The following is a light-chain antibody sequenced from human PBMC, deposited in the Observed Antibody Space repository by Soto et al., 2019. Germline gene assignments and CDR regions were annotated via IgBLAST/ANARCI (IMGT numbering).Light chain of an antibody. J-gene: IGLJ1*01. CDR1: SSDVGGYNY. Sequence: QSVLTQPRSVSGSPGQSVTISCTGTSSDVGGYNYVSWYQQHPGKAPKLMIYDVSKRPSGVPDRFSGSKSGNTASLTISGLQAEDEADYYCCSYAGSYTHYVFGTGT. V-gene: IGLV2-11*01. CDR3: CSYAGSYTHYV. CDR2: DVS.